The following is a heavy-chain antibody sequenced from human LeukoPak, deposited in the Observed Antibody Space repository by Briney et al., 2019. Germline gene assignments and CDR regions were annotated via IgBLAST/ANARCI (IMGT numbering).Heavy chain of an antibody. CDR3: ARGQTYYYDSSGYYSREDAFDI. J-gene: IGHJ3*02. Sequence: ASVKVSCKASGYTFTSYDINWVRQAPGQGLEWMGWMNPNSGNTGYAQKFQGRVTMTRNTSISTAYMELSSLRSEDTAVYYCARGQTYYYDSSGYYSREDAFDIWGQGTMVTVSS. CDR2: MNPNSGNT. V-gene: IGHV1-8*01. D-gene: IGHD3-22*01. CDR1: GYTFTSYD.